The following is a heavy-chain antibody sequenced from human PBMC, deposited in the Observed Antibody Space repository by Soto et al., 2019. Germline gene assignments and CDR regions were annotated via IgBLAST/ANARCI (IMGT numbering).Heavy chain of an antibody. CDR1: GCTFTSSA. Sequence: AEKVSCKASGCTFTSSAVQWVRQARGQRLEWIGWIVVGSGNTNYAQKFQERVTITRDMSTSTAYMELSSLRSEDTAVYYCAAHQQQPVFDYWGQRTLVSVSS. CDR2: IVVGSGNT. V-gene: IGHV1-58*01. D-gene: IGHD6-13*01. J-gene: IGHJ4*02. CDR3: AAHQQQPVFDY.